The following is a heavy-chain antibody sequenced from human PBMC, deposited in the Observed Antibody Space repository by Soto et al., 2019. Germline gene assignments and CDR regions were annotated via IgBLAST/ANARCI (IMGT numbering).Heavy chain of an antibody. V-gene: IGHV3-30*18. D-gene: IGHD1-26*01. CDR1: GFTFSTFG. J-gene: IGHJ4*02. CDR2: ISSDGSIK. CDR3: AKDRPYIESY. Sequence: QVQLVESGGGVVQPGRSLRLSCAASGFTFSTFGMHWVRQAPGKALEWVAVISSDGSIKYYADSVKGRFTISRDNSKNMLYLQMNSLRTEDTAVYYCAKDRPYIESYWGQGILVTVSS.